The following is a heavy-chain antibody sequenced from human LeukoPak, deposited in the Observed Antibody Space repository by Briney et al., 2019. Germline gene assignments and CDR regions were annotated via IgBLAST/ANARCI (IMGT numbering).Heavy chain of an antibody. CDR3: ARALIVVVPAAVETHFDY. D-gene: IGHD2-2*01. V-gene: IGHV4-59*01. J-gene: IGHJ4*02. CDR1: GGSTNSYY. CDR2: VAYSGST. Sequence: SETLSLTCTVSGGSTNSYYWSWIRQSPGKGLEWIGYVAYSGSTNYNPSHKSRVTISLDTSKNQFSLKLSSVTAADTAVYYCARALIVVVPAAVETHFDYWGQGTLVTVSS.